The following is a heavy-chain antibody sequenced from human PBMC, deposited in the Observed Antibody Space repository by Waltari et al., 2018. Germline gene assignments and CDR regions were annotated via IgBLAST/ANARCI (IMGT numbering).Heavy chain of an antibody. CDR2: ISYDGSNK. CDR1: GFTFSSYA. J-gene: IGHJ4*02. D-gene: IGHD2-15*01. Sequence: QVQLVESGGGVVQPGRSLRLSCAASGFTFSSYAMHWVRQAPGKGLEWVAVISYDGSNKYYADSVKGRFTISRDNSKNTLYLQMNSLRAEDTAVYYCASGQSSGVVADYWGQGTLVTVSS. V-gene: IGHV3-30*07. CDR3: ASGQSSGVVADY.